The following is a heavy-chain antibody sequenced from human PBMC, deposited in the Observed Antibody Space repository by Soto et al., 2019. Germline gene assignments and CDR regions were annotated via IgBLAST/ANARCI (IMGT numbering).Heavy chain of an antibody. V-gene: IGHV1-3*01. Sequence: ASVKVSCKASGYTFTNYAIHWVRQGPGQRLEWMGWINAGNAKTKYSQKFQGRATISRDTSASTAYMELSTLRSEDTAVYYCARDGAVAGNANFDYWGQGTLVTV. CDR3: ARDGAVAGNANFDY. CDR2: INAGNAKT. D-gene: IGHD6-19*01. CDR1: GYTFTNYA. J-gene: IGHJ4*02.